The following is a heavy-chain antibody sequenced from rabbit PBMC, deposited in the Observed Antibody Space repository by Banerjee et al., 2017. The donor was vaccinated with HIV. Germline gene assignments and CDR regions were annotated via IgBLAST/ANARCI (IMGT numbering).Heavy chain of an antibody. V-gene: IGHV1S40*01. J-gene: IGHJ3*01. D-gene: IGHD1-1*01. CDR3: TRDNINGNGMDL. CDR1: GFSFSSSYY. Sequence: QSLEESGGGLVKPGASLTLTCTASGFSFSSSYYMCWVRQAPGKGLEWIACIYTGSSGSTYYANWAKGRFTISKTSSTTVTLQMTSLTAADTATYFCTRDNINGNGMDLWGQGTLVTVS. CDR2: IYTGSSGST.